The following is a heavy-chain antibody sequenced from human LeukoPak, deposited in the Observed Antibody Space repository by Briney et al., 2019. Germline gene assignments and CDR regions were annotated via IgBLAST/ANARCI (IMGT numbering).Heavy chain of an antibody. CDR2: IMPLFGTA. D-gene: IGHD4-17*01. Sequence: SLKVSCKTSGGTFNNSAISWVRQAPGQGLEWLGGIMPLFGTAGNAQKFKGRVTITKDEPTRTVYLELTSLTSDDTAVYYCARDVHGDYGSGWFDPWGQGTLVSVSS. CDR1: GGTFNNSA. J-gene: IGHJ5*02. CDR3: ARDVHGDYGSGWFDP. V-gene: IGHV1-69*05.